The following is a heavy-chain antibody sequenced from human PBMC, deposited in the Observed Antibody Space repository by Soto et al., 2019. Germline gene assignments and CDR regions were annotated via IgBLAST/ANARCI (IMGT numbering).Heavy chain of an antibody. D-gene: IGHD2-2*01. Sequence: SVTVSCNASERTFSSYTISWERRAPGQGLEWMGRIIPILGIANYAQKFQGRVTITADKSTGTAYMELSSLRSEDTAVYYCARGGRVPAAIRNAFDIWGQGTMVTVSS. CDR3: ARGGRVPAAIRNAFDI. CDR1: ERTFSSYT. J-gene: IGHJ3*02. V-gene: IGHV1-69*02. CDR2: IIPILGIA.